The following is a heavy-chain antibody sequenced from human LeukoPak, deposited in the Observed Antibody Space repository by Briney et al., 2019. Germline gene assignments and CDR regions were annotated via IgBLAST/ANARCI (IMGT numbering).Heavy chain of an antibody. CDR3: ARDGSVYSSSWGQYGMDV. V-gene: IGHV3-30*03. J-gene: IGHJ6*02. D-gene: IGHD6-13*01. Sequence: PGGSLGLSCAASGFTFNNYGMHWVRRAPGKGLEWVALISYDGSNKYYADSVKGRFTISRDNSKNTLYLQMNSLRAEDTAVYYCARDGSVYSSSWGQYGMDVWGQGTTVTVSS. CDR1: GFTFNNYG. CDR2: ISYDGSNK.